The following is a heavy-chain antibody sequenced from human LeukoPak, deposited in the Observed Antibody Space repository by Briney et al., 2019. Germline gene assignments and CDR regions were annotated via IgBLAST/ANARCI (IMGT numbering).Heavy chain of an antibody. Sequence: ETLSLTCAVSGGSITSNNWWSWVRQPPGKGLEWVGRIKSKTDGETTDYAAPVKGRFTISRDDSKSTLYLQMNSLKTEDTAVYYCATDPRHNWNYPSGQGTLVTVSS. CDR1: GGSITSNNW. CDR2: IKSKTDGETT. V-gene: IGHV3-15*01. J-gene: IGHJ5*02. CDR3: ATDPRHNWNYP.